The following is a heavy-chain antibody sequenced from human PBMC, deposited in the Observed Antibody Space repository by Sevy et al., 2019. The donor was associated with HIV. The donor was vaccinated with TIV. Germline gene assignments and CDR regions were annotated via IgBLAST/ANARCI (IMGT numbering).Heavy chain of an antibody. J-gene: IGHJ4*02. Sequence: EGSLRLSCAASGFPFSTYSINWVRQAPGKGLEWLSYISDTSGTIYYADSVRGRFTISRDNAKNSLYLQMNNLRTEDTAVYYCASQRGGYERLYYFDYWGQGTLVTVSS. CDR2: ISDTSGTI. CDR3: ASQRGGYERLYYFDY. D-gene: IGHD5-12*01. CDR1: GFPFSTYS. V-gene: IGHV3-48*01.